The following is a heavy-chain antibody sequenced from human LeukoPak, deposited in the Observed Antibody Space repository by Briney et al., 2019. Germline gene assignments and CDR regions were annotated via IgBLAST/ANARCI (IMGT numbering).Heavy chain of an antibody. CDR2: IRSSGSAI. CDR1: GFTFSDYN. D-gene: IGHD3/OR15-3a*01. J-gene: IGHJ4*02. CDR3: ARDLDWSFDY. Sequence: GGSLRLSCAASGFTFSDYNLTWVRQAPGKGLEWVSNIRSSGSAIFYADSVKGRFTVSRDNAINSLYLQMNSLRDEDTAVYYCARDLDWSFDYWGQGILVTVSS. V-gene: IGHV3-48*02.